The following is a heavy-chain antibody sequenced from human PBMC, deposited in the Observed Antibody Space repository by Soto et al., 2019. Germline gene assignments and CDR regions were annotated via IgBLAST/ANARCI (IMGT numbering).Heavy chain of an antibody. J-gene: IGHJ6*02. D-gene: IGHD5-18*01. V-gene: IGHV1-69*13. CDR2: IIPISGTA. CDR3: ARDLSYSYGFYYYGMDA. Sequence: SVKVSCKASGGTFSSYAISWVRQAPGQGLEWMGGIIPISGTANYAQKFQGRVTITADESTSTAYMELSSLRSEDTAVHYCARDLSYSYGFYYYGMDAWGQATTVTVSS. CDR1: GGTFSSYA.